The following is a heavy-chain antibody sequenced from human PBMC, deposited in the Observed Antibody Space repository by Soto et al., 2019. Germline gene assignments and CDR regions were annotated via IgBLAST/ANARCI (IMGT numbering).Heavy chain of an antibody. CDR3: ATRKGCVSNGPTTY. V-gene: IGHV3-74*01. CDR1: GFTFSNYW. CDR2: MNSDGSNT. J-gene: IGHJ4*02. Sequence: EVQLVESGGALVQPGGSLRLSCAASGFTFSNYWMHWVRQAPGKGLVWISRMNSDGSNTVYADAVKGRFTISRDNAKNTLYPQMNSLRGEDTAVYYCATRKGCVSNGPTTYWGQGTLVTVSS. D-gene: IGHD1-26*01.